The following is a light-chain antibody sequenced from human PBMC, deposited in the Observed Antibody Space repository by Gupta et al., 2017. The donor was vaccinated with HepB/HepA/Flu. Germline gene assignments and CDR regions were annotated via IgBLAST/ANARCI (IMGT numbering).Light chain of an antibody. Sequence: EIVLTQSLATLSLSPGERATISCRASQSVSSYLAWYQQKPGQAPRLLIYDASNRATGIPARFSGSGSGTDFTLTISSREPEDFAVYYCQQRSNWQITFGQGTRLEIK. CDR2: DAS. CDR3: QQRSNWQIT. V-gene: IGKV3-11*01. CDR1: QSVSSY. J-gene: IGKJ5*01.